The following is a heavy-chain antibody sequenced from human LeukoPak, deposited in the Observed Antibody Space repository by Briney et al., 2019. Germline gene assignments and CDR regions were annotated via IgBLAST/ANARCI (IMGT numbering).Heavy chain of an antibody. J-gene: IGHJ3*02. CDR2: IDARSGIV. CDR1: GFTFTMFG. Sequence: GGSLRLSCAASGFTFTMFGMNWVRQAPGKGLEWVSYIDARSGIVYYADSVQGRFTISRDDAKDSVFLQMNSLRVDDTAVYYCARTYDFGRGPPGDAFDNWGQGTMVTVSS. CDR3: ARTYDFGRGPPGDAFDN. D-gene: IGHD3-3*01. V-gene: IGHV3-48*01.